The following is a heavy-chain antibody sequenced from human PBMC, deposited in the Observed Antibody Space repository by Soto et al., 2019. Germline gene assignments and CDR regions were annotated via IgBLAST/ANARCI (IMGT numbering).Heavy chain of an antibody. J-gene: IGHJ5*02. CDR1: GGSISSDGSS. V-gene: IGHV4-30-2*01. CDR2: VYHSGTT. Sequence: SETLSLTCAVSGGSISSDGSSSWSWVRQPPGRGLEWIGYVYHSGTTYYNPSLKSRVTISIDNSENQFSLNLTSVTAADTAVYYCARAVSDYTLSWGQGTLVTVSS. D-gene: IGHD4-17*01. CDR3: ARAVSDYTLS.